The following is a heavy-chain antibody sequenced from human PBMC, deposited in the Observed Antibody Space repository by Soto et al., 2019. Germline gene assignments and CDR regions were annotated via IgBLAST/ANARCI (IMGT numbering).Heavy chain of an antibody. Sequence: GGSLRLSCAAPGYAFSNYAMTWVRQAPGKGLEWVSVVSGTGDTTYYAASVKGRFTISRDNSKSTLYLQMNSLRAEDTALYYCAKSSSANSYSALDSWGQGTLVTVSS. V-gene: IGHV3-23*01. D-gene: IGHD2-2*02. CDR2: VSGTGDTT. CDR3: AKSSSANSYSALDS. CDR1: GYAFSNYA. J-gene: IGHJ4*02.